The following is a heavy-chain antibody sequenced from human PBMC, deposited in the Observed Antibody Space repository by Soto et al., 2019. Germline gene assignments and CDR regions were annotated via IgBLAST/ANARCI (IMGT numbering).Heavy chain of an antibody. CDR3: ARESGFCGSRCYRNNWFEP. V-gene: IGHV4-59*11. Sequence: PSETLSLTCSVSGASISNHYWSWMRQSPGKGLEWIGLMSNTGIPTYNPSLQGRVNISPDTSNNRISLRPSSVTAADTAVYYCARESGFCGSRCYRNNWFEPWGQGILVTVSS. CDR2: MSNTGIP. D-gene: IGHD2-21*01. CDR1: GASISNHY. J-gene: IGHJ5*02.